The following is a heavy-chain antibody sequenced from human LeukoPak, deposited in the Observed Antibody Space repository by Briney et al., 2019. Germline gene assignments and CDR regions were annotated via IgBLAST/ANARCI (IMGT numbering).Heavy chain of an antibody. D-gene: IGHD5-18*01. J-gene: IGHJ4*02. Sequence: GGSLRLSCAASGFTFSSYWMHWVRQAPGKGLVWVSRINSDGSSTSYADSVKGRFTISRDNAKNTLYLQMNSLRADDTAVYYCASGYTTSPFDHWGQGTLVTVSS. CDR1: GFTFSSYW. V-gene: IGHV3-74*01. CDR3: ASGYTTSPFDH. CDR2: INSDGSST.